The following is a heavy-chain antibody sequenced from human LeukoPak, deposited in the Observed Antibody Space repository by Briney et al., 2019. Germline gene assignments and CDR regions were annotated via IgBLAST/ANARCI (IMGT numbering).Heavy chain of an antibody. J-gene: IGHJ4*02. D-gene: IGHD6-13*01. V-gene: IGHV3-7*01. CDR3: ARIVPGLGSRWDYFEY. CDR1: GFTFSSYW. Sequence: GGSLRLSCAASGFTFSSYWMSWVRQAPGKGPEWVANIKKDGSETYYVDSVKGRVTISRDNAKNSLYLQINSLRAEDTAVYYCARIVPGLGSRWDYFEYWGQGTLVTVSS. CDR2: IKKDGSET.